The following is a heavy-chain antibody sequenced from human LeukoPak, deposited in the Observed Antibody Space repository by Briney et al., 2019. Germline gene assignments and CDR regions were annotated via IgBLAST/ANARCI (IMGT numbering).Heavy chain of an antibody. J-gene: IGHJ5*02. CDR1: GYTFTSYG. CDR3: ARDGYYDFWSGYYHNWFDP. Sequence: ASVKVSCKASGYTFTSYGISWVRQAPGQGLEWMGWINPNSGGTNYAQKFQGRVTMTRDTSISTAYMELSRLRSDDTAVYYCARDGYYDFWSGYYHNWFDPWGQGTLVTVSS. V-gene: IGHV1-2*02. CDR2: INPNSGGT. D-gene: IGHD3-3*01.